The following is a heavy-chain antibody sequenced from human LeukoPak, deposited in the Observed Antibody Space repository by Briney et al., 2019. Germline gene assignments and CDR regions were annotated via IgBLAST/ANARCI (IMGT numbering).Heavy chain of an antibody. D-gene: IGHD1-7*01. CDR1: GYTFTSDG. J-gene: IGHJ4*02. Sequence: ASVKVSCKASGYTFTSDGISWVRQAPGQGLEWMGWINPNSGGTNYAQKFQGRVTMTRDTSISTAYMELSRLRSDDTAVYYCARAYNWNFNFDYWGQGTLVTVSS. V-gene: IGHV1-2*02. CDR3: ARAYNWNFNFDY. CDR2: INPNSGGT.